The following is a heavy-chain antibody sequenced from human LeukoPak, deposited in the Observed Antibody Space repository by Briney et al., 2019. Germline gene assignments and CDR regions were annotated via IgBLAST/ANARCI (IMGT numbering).Heavy chain of an antibody. CDR1: GGSISSYY. CDR3: ARVGGWEPKLHGVTFDY. V-gene: IGHV4-59*01. J-gene: IGHJ4*02. D-gene: IGHD1-26*01. Sequence: PSETLSLTCTVWGGSISSYYWSWIRHPPGKGLECIGYIYYTGSTNYNPSLKSRVTMSADTSKNQFSLKLSSVTAADTAVYFCARVGGWEPKLHGVTFDYLGQGTLVTVSS. CDR2: IYYTGST.